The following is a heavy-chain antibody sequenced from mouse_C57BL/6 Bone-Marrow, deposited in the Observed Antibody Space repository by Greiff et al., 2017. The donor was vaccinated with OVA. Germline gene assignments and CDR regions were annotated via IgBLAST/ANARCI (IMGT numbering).Heavy chain of an antibody. CDR3: AREKVVATFYWYFDV. CDR2: IDPNSGGT. CDR1: GYTFTSYW. D-gene: IGHD1-1*01. J-gene: IGHJ1*03. Sequence: QVQLQQSGAELVKPGASVKLSCKASGYTFTSYWMHWVKQRPGRGLEWIGRIDPNSGGTTYNEKFKSKATLTVDKPSTTAYMQLSSLTSEDSAVYYCAREKVVATFYWYFDVWGTGTTVTVSS. V-gene: IGHV1-72*01.